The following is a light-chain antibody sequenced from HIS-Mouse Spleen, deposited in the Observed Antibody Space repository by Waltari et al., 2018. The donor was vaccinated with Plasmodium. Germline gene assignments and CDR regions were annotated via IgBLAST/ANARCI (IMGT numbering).Light chain of an antibody. Sequence: SYVLTQPPSVSVSPGQTARITCGGNNLGSKSVHWYQQKPGQAPVLVVYDDSDRPSGLPERFSGSNSGNTATLTISRVEAGDEADYYCQVWDSSSDHYVFGTGTKVTVL. CDR3: QVWDSSSDHYV. J-gene: IGLJ1*01. CDR2: DDS. CDR1: NLGSKS. V-gene: IGLV3-21*02.